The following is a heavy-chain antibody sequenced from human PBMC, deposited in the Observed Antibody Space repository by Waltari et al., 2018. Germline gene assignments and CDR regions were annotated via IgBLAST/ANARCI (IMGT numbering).Heavy chain of an antibody. J-gene: IGHJ2*01. V-gene: IGHV3-74*01. Sequence: EQLVQSGGGLVRPGGALELSCEGSGSTFSNHWMHWVRQAPGRGLEWVSRVDNTGSTQDYADSVKGRFTMSRNNAANAIYLRMNSLRDEDTAIYFCARDYWYFDLWGHGTLVSVSS. CDR2: VDNTGSTQ. CDR3: ARDYWYFDL. CDR1: GSTFSNHW.